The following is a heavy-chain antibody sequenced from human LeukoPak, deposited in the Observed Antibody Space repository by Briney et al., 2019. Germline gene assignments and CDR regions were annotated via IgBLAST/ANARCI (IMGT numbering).Heavy chain of an antibody. J-gene: IGHJ4*02. D-gene: IGHD3-3*01. V-gene: IGHV4-59*01. Sequence: SETLSLTCTVSGGSISSYYWSWIRQPPGKGLEWIGYIYYSGSTNYNPSLKSRVTISVDTSKNQFSLKLSSVTAADTAVYYCARGDVLRFLEWPIWGQGTLVTVSS. CDR2: IYYSGST. CDR1: GGSISSYY. CDR3: ARGDVLRFLEWPI.